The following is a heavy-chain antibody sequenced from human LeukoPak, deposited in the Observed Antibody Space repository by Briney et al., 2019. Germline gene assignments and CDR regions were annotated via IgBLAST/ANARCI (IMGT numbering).Heavy chain of an antibody. V-gene: IGHV3-23*01. CDR2: ISGSGGTT. J-gene: IGHJ4*02. CDR1: GFTFSSYA. D-gene: IGHD5/OR15-5a*01. Sequence: QPGGSLRLSCAASGFTFSSYAMSWVRQAPGKGLEWVSGISGSGGTTYYADSVEGRFTISRDNSKNTLYLQMNSLRADDTAVYYCAKARGSSVYEQFDYWGQGTQVTVSP. CDR3: AKARGSSVYEQFDY.